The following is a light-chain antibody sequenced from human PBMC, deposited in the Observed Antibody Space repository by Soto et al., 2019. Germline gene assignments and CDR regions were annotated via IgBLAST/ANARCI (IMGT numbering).Light chain of an antibody. CDR1: QNINNY. J-gene: IGKJ4*01. Sequence: DIQMTQSPSSLSASVGDRVTITCQASQNINNYLNWYQQKPGRAPKLLIYDASNLEAGVPSRFSGSGSGTDFTLTISSLQPEDVGNYYCQKYNGAPLTFGGETKVDSK. V-gene: IGKV1-27*01. CDR2: DAS. CDR3: QKYNGAPLT.